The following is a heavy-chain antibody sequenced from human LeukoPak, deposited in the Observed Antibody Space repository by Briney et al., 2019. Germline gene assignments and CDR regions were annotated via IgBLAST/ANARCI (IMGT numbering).Heavy chain of an antibody. D-gene: IGHD1-1*01. J-gene: IGHJ1*01. CDR1: GGTFSSYA. V-gene: IGHV1-69*04. Sequence: SVKVSCKASGGTFSSYAISWVRQAPGQGLEWMGRIIPILGIANYAQKFQGRVTITADKSTSTAYMELSSLRSEDTAVYYCARDPGVPNSLYIQHWGQGTLVTVSS. CDR3: ARDPGVPNSLYIQH. CDR2: IIPILGIA.